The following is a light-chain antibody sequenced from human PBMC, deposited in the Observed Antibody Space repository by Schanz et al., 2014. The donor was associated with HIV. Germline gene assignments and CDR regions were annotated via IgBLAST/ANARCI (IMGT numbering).Light chain of an antibody. J-gene: IGLJ2*01. V-gene: IGLV2-8*01. CDR2: EVT. Sequence: QSALTQPASASGSPGQSVTISCTGTSSDVGGYNYVSWYQQHPGRAPKLMISEVTKRPSGVPDRFSGSKSGNTASLTISGLQAEDEADYYCCSYAGSSLVFGGGTKLTVL. CDR3: CSYAGSSLV. CDR1: SSDVGGYNY.